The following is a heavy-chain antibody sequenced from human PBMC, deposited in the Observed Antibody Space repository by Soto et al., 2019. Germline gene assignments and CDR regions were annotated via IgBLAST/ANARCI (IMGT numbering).Heavy chain of an antibody. CDR2: ISSSSYI. CDR3: ARDREGVGAGLF. Sequence: VGSLRLSCAASGFTFSSYSMNWVRQAPGKGLEWVSSISSSSYIYYADSVKGRFTISRDNAKNSLYLQMNSLRAEDTAVYYCARDREGVGAGLFWGQGTMVTVSS. CDR1: GFTFSSYS. D-gene: IGHD1-26*01. V-gene: IGHV3-21*01. J-gene: IGHJ3*01.